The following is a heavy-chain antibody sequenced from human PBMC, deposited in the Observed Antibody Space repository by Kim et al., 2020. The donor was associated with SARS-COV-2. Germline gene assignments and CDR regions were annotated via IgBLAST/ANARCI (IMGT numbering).Heavy chain of an antibody. V-gene: IGHV3-7*03. CDR1: GFTFSSYW. J-gene: IGHJ5*02. CDR2: IKQDGSEK. Sequence: GGSLRLSCAASGFTFSSYWMSWVRQAPGKGLEWVANIKQDGSEKYYVDSVKGRFTISRDNAKNSLYLQMNSLRAEDTAVYYCARHVLRTRYFDWFRSHNWFDPWGQGTLVTVSS. CDR3: ARHVLRTRYFDWFRSHNWFDP. D-gene: IGHD3-9*01.